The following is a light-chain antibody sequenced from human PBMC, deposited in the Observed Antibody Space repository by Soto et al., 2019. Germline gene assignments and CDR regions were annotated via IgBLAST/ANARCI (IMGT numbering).Light chain of an antibody. V-gene: IGLV2-14*01. CDR3: SSYTSSHVV. CDR2: DVS. Sequence: QSALTQPASVSGSPGQSITISCTGNSSDVGGYNYVSWYQQHPGKAPKLMIYDVSNRPSGVSNRFSGSKSGNTASLTISGLQAEDEADYYCSSYTSSHVVFGGGTKVTVL. J-gene: IGLJ2*01. CDR1: SSDVGGYNY.